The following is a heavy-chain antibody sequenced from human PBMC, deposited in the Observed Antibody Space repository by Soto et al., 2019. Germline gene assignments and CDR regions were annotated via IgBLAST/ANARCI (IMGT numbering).Heavy chain of an antibody. Sequence: SETLSLTCAVYGGSFSGYYWSWIRQPPGKGLEWIGEINHSGSTNYNPSLKSRVTISVDTSKNQFSLKLSSVTAADTAVYYCARQPYYDFWSGSNWFDPWGQGTLVTVSS. J-gene: IGHJ5*02. V-gene: IGHV4-34*01. CDR1: GGSFSGYY. CDR3: ARQPYYDFWSGSNWFDP. CDR2: INHSGST. D-gene: IGHD3-3*01.